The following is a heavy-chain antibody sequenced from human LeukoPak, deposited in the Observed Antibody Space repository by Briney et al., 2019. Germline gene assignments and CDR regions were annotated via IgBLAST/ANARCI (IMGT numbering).Heavy chain of an antibody. Sequence: SETLSLTCAVYGGSFSGYYWSWIRQPPGKGLEWIGEINHSGSTNYNPSLKSRVTISVDTSKNQFSLKLSSVTAADTAVYYCATYYYGSGSSLPWGQGTLVTVSS. D-gene: IGHD3-10*01. CDR1: GGSFSGYY. CDR3: ATYYYGSGSSLP. J-gene: IGHJ5*02. V-gene: IGHV4-34*01. CDR2: INHSGST.